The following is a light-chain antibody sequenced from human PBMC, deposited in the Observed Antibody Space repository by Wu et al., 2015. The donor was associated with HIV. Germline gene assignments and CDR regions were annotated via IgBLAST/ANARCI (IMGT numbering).Light chain of an antibody. CDR3: QHQPFP. CDR1: QSISSNY. CDR2: GSS. J-gene: IGKJ3*01. Sequence: DIVLTQSPGTLSLSPGERATLSCRANQSISSNYLAWYQQKPGQAPRLLIYGSSSRATGIPDRFSGSGSGTDFTLTISRLEPEDFAVYYCQHQPFPFGPWDHSGYQT. V-gene: IGKV3-20*01.